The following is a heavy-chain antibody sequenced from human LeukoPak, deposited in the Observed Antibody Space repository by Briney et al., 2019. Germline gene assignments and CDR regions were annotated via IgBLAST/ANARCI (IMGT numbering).Heavy chain of an antibody. J-gene: IGHJ5*02. Sequence: GGSLRLSCAASGFTFSSYAMSWVRQAPGKGLEWVSAISGSGGSTYYADSVKGRFTISRDNSKNTLYLQMNSLRAEDTAVYYCARDRYYDIFGPEGRNGGSWFDPWGQGTLVTVSS. D-gene: IGHD3-9*01. CDR2: ISGSGGST. V-gene: IGHV3-23*01. CDR1: GFTFSSYA. CDR3: ARDRYYDIFGPEGRNGGSWFDP.